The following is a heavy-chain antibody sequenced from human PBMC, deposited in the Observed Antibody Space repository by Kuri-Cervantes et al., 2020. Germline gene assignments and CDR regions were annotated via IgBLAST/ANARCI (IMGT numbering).Heavy chain of an antibody. Sequence: GGSLRLSCVTSGITVSSNYMTWVRQAPGKGLEWVSIMYSSGDTFYADSVKGRFTVSRDNSINTLYLQLSSLRPEDTAVYYCAMGDNYGMDVWGQGTTVTVSS. CDR1: GITVSSNY. CDR2: MYSSGDT. J-gene: IGHJ6*02. V-gene: IGHV3-66*02. D-gene: IGHD3-16*01. CDR3: AMGDNYGMDV.